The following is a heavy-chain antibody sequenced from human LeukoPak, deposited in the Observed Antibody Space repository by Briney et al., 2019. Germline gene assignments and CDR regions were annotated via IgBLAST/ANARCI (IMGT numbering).Heavy chain of an antibody. CDR2: INHRGRT. J-gene: IGHJ4*02. V-gene: IGHV4-34*01. CDR1: GESFNDYY. CDR3: ARHRVGYDFWSGYFDY. D-gene: IGHD3-3*01. Sequence: SETLSLTCAVYGESFNDYYWSWIRQPPGKGLEWIGEINHRGRTNYNPSLKSRVTISVDTSKNQFSLKLSSVTAADTAVYYCARHRVGYDFWSGYFDYWGQGTLVTVSS.